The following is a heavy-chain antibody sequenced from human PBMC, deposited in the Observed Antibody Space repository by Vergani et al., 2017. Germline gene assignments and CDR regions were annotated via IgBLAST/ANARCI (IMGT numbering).Heavy chain of an antibody. Sequence: EVQLLESGGGLVQPGGSLRLSCAASGFTFSSYAMSWVRQAPGKGLEWVSAISGSGGSTYYADSVKGRFTISRDNSKTTLYLQMNSLRAEDTAVYYCAKDGGVGIVVVPAASPYYFDYWGQGTLVTVSS. CDR1: GFTFSSYA. CDR2: ISGSGGST. V-gene: IGHV3-23*01. D-gene: IGHD2-2*03. J-gene: IGHJ4*02. CDR3: AKDGGVGIVVVPAASPYYFDY.